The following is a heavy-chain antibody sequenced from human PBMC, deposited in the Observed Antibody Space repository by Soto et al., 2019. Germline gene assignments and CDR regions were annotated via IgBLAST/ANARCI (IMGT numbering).Heavy chain of an antibody. J-gene: IGHJ6*02. CDR2: MNPNSGNT. CDR1: GYTFTSYD. V-gene: IGHV1-8*01. CDR3: ARGIGVVPTYYYGMNV. Sequence: ASVKVSCKASGYTFTSYDINWVRQATGQGLEWMGWMNPNSGNTGCAQKFQGRVTMTRNTSISTAYMELSSLRSEDTAVYYCARGIGVVPTYYYGMNVWGQGTTVTVSS. D-gene: IGHD2-2*01.